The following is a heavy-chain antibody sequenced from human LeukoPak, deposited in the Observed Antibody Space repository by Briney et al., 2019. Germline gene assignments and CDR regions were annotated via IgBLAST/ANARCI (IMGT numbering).Heavy chain of an antibody. CDR1: GGTFSSYA. Sequence: SVKVSCKASGGTFSSYAISWVRQAPGQGLEWMGRIIPILGIANYAQKFHGRVTITADESTSTAYMELRRLRSEDTAVYFCAKGRAMDYNYDMDVWGQGTTVTVSS. J-gene: IGHJ6*02. CDR2: IIPILGIA. CDR3: AKGRAMDYNYDMDV. V-gene: IGHV1-69*04.